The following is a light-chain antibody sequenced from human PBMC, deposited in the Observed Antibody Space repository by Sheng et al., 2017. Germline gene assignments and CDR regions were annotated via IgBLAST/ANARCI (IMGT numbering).Light chain of an antibody. CDR1: SLRNYY. J-gene: IGLJ1*01. V-gene: IGLV3-19*01. CDR2: GQD. CDR3: NSRDNRGSLKYV. Sequence: SSELTQDPPVSVALGQTVTITCQGDSLRNYYASWYQQKPGQAPLLVIYGQDNRPSGIPDRFSGSSSGHTASLTITGAQAEDDADYYCNSRDNRGSLKYVFGGGTKVTVL.